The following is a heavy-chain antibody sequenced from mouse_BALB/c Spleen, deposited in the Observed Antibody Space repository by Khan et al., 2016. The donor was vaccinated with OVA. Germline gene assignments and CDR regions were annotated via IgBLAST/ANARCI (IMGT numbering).Heavy chain of an antibody. CDR2: INPSNDYT. J-gene: IGHJ3*01. Sequence: QVQLKQSGAELARPGASVQMSCKASGYTFTSYTIHWIKKRPGQGLEWIGYINPSNDYTNYNQKFKDKATLTTDKSSTTAYLRLSSLTSDDSAVYNCVRDGAYHRNDGWFAYWGQGTLVTVSA. CDR1: GYTFTSYT. CDR3: VRDGAYHRNDGWFAY. D-gene: IGHD2-14*01. V-gene: IGHV1-4*01.